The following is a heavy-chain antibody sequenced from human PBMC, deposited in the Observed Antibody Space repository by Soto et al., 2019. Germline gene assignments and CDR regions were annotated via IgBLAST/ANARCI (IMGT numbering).Heavy chain of an antibody. V-gene: IGHV4-34*01. D-gene: IGHD3-10*01. J-gene: IGHJ6*02. CDR1: GGRFWGYY. CDR2: INHSGST. CDR3: ARDRGHHGYYYCYGMDV. Sequence: KPSETMSLTCAVYGGRFWGYYWSWIRQPPGKGLEWIGEINHSGSTNYNPSLKSRVTISVDTSKNQFSLKLSSVTAADTAVYYCARDRGHHGYYYCYGMDVWGQGTTVTVSS.